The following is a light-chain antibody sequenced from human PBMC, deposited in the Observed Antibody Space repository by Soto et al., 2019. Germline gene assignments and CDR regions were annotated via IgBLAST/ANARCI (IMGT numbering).Light chain of an antibody. CDR3: CSFSGSPYV. J-gene: IGLJ1*01. Sequence: QSALTQPRSVSGSPGQSVTISCTGTSSDVGGYNYVSWYQHHPGKAPKLMIYDVSKRPSGVPDRFSGSKSGNMASLTISGLQAEDEADYYCCSFSGSPYVFGTGTKLTVL. CDR2: DVS. CDR1: SSDVGGYNY. V-gene: IGLV2-11*01.